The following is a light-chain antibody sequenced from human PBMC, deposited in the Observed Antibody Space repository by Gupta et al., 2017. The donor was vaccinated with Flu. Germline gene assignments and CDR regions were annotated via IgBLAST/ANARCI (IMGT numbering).Light chain of an antibody. CDR3: QQSYSSPRA. V-gene: IGKV1-39*01. CDR1: QSISSN. J-gene: IGKJ4*01. CDR2: EAS. Sequence: GDRVTITCRASQSISSNLDWYQQKPGRVPELLIYEASNLQSGVPSRFSGSGSGTDFTLSISSLEPEDFAIYYCQQSYSSPRAFGEGTKVEVK.